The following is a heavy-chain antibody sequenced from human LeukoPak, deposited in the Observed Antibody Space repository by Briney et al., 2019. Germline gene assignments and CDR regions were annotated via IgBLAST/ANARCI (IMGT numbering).Heavy chain of an antibody. Sequence: ASVKVSCKASGYTFTDYYIHWVRQAPGQGLEWMGWINPKSGGTKYAQKFRGRVTMTRDTSIRAAYLDLSSLGSDDTAVYYCARAVIAAILGDYFDSWGQGILVTVPS. D-gene: IGHD2-2*02. CDR1: GYTFTDYY. J-gene: IGHJ4*02. CDR3: ARAVIAAILGDYFDS. V-gene: IGHV1-2*02. CDR2: INPKSGGT.